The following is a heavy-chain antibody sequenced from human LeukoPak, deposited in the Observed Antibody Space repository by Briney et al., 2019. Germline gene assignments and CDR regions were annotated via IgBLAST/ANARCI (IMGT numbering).Heavy chain of an antibody. D-gene: IGHD5-24*01. CDR2: IWYDGSNK. V-gene: IGHV3-33*06. Sequence: GGSLRLSCAASGFTFSSYGMHWVRQAPGKGLEWVAVIWYDGSNKYYADSVKGRFTISRDNSKNTLYLQMNSLRAEDTAVYYCAKDRGMATIYYFAYWGQGTLVTVSS. J-gene: IGHJ4*02. CDR3: AKDRGMATIYYFAY. CDR1: GFTFSSYG.